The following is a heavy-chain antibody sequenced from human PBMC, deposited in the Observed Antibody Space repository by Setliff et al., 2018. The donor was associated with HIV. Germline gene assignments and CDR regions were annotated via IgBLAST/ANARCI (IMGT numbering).Heavy chain of an antibody. CDR3: AKVLNLYNYMDA. CDR1: GYSVSSGYY. V-gene: IGHV4-38-2*01. Sequence: TLSLTCAVSGYSVSSGYYWGWIRQPPGKGLEWIASIYYSGSTYYAPSLKSRVTISVDTSKNQFSLKLSSVTAADTAVYYCAKVLNLYNYMDAWGKGTTVTVSS. D-gene: IGHD3-9*01. CDR2: IYYSGST. J-gene: IGHJ6*03.